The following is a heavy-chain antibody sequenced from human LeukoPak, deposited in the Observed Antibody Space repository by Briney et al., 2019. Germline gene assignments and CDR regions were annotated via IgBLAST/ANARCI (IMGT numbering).Heavy chain of an antibody. J-gene: IGHJ4*02. V-gene: IGHV4-30-2*01. CDR3: ARAGLQSRYFDY. CDR2: IYHSGST. D-gene: IGHD5-24*01. CDR1: GGSISSGGYY. Sequence: SQTLSLTCTVSGGSISSGGYYWSWIRQPPGKGLEWIGYIYHSGSTYYNPSLKSRVTISVDRSKNQFSLKLSSVTAADTAVYYCARAGLQSRYFDYWGQGTLVTVSS.